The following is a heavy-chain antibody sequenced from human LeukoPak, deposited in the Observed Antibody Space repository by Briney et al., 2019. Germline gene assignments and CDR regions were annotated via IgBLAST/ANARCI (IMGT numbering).Heavy chain of an antibody. Sequence: GGSLRLSCAASGFTFSSYWMSWVRQAPGKGLEWVANIKQDGSEKYYVDSVKGRFTISRDNAKNSLYLQMNSLRAEDTAVYYCARDRDTGMPVRHWGYWGQGTLVTVSS. CDR2: IKQDGSEK. D-gene: IGHD3-16*01. J-gene: IGHJ4*02. CDR1: GFTFSSYW. CDR3: ARDRDTGMPVRHWGY. V-gene: IGHV3-7*01.